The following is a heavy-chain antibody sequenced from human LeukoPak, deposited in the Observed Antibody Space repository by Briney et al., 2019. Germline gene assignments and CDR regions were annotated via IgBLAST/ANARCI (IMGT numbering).Heavy chain of an antibody. J-gene: IGHJ4*02. CDR1: VLTLNDYY. V-gene: IGHV3-11*05. D-gene: IGHD6-13*01. CDR2: ISPSSSST. Sequence: GGSLRLSCAASVLTLNDYYMRGLRRAPGGAREGVSNISPSSSSTTYAASVKGRFTISRDNAKNSLYQQMNRLRGVDTAVYYCARVGTIVAAGSPDYWGQGTLVTVSS. CDR3: ARVGTIVAAGSPDY.